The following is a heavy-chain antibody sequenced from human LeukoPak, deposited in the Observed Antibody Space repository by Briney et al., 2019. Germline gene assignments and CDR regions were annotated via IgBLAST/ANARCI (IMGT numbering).Heavy chain of an antibody. V-gene: IGHV1-2*02. D-gene: IGHD5-18*01. Sequence: ASVKVSCKASGYTFTGYYMHWVRQAPGQGLEWMGWINPNSGGTNHAQKFQGRVTMTRDTSISTAYMELSRLRSDDTAVYYCASNTRNLYYYGMDVWGQGTTVTVSS. CDR3: ASNTRNLYYYGMDV. J-gene: IGHJ6*02. CDR2: INPNSGGT. CDR1: GYTFTGYY.